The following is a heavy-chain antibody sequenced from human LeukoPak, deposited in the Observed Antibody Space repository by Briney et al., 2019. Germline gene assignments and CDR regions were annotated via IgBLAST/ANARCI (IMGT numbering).Heavy chain of an antibody. V-gene: IGHV4-39*01. CDR1: GDSLSSNSYY. CDR2: IYYSGST. Sequence: SETLSLTCTVSGDSLSSNSYYWGRIPQPPGKGLEWIGMIYYSGSTYYNPALKRRVTISVDTSKNQFSLKLSSVTAADTAIYYCASHQYAYIHIFHYWGQGTLVTVSS. CDR3: ASHQYAYIHIFHY. J-gene: IGHJ4*02. D-gene: IGHD3-16*01.